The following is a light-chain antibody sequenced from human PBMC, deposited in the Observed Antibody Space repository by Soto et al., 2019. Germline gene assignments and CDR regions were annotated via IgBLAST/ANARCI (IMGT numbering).Light chain of an antibody. CDR3: QQRWDWPLT. CDR1: QSVSSN. Sequence: RVITQSPATLSVSPLEISTLSCRASQSVSSNLAWYQQKPGQAPRLLIYDAFNRAADIPARFSGSETGTDFTLTINNLEPEDSAVYYCQQRWDWPLTFGGGTKVDIK. CDR2: DAF. J-gene: IGKJ4*01. V-gene: IGKV3-11*01.